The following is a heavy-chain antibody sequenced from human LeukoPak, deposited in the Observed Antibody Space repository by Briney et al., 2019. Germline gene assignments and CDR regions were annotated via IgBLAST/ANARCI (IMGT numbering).Heavy chain of an antibody. CDR3: ARDAYGSGSSTVYYFDY. V-gene: IGHV3-21*01. CDR2: ISSSSSYI. D-gene: IGHD3-10*01. J-gene: IGHJ4*02. Sequence: GGSLRLSCAASGFTFSSYSMNWVRQAPGKGLEWVSSISSSSSYIYYADSVKGRFTISRDNAKNSLYLQMNSLRAEDTAVYHCARDAYGSGSSTVYYFDYWGQGTLVTVSS. CDR1: GFTFSSYS.